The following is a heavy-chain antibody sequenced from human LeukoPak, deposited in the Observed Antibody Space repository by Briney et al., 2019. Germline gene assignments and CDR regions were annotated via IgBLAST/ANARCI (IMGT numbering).Heavy chain of an antibody. D-gene: IGHD5-24*01. J-gene: IGHJ5*02. Sequence: SETLSLTCSVSGGSICSSSYCWGWIRQPPGKGLEWIGTICYSGSTFYNPSLKSRVTLSVNTSKNQFSLKLSSVTAADTAVYYCARTENYIPEDCFDPWGQGTLVTVSS. CDR3: ARTENYIPEDCFDP. V-gene: IGHV4-39*01. CDR1: GGSICSSSYC. CDR2: ICYSGST.